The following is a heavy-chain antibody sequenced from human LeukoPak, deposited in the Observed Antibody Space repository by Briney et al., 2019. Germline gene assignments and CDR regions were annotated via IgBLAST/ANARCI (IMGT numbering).Heavy chain of an antibody. Sequence: GGSLRLSCAASGFTFSNSAMHWVRQAPGKGLEWVALISYHVSDKYCADSVKGRFTISRDNSKNTLYLQMNSLRAEDTAVYYCARDPYCSSTSCFINWFDPWGQGTLVTVSS. CDR2: ISYHVSDK. CDR3: ARDPYCSSTSCFINWFDP. D-gene: IGHD2-2*01. CDR1: GFTFSNSA. J-gene: IGHJ5*02. V-gene: IGHV3-30-3*01.